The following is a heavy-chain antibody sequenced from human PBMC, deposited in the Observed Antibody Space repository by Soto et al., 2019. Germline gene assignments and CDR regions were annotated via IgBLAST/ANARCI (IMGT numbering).Heavy chain of an antibody. Sequence: VQLLESGGGLVQPGGSLRLSCTASGFTFSSYAMSWVRQAPGKGLEWVSAISGSGGSTYYADSVKGRFTISRDNSKNTLYLQMNSLRAEDTAVYYCAKDYYDSSGYPRANAFDIWGQGTMVTVSS. J-gene: IGHJ3*02. D-gene: IGHD3-22*01. V-gene: IGHV3-23*01. CDR1: GFTFSSYA. CDR3: AKDYYDSSGYPRANAFDI. CDR2: ISGSGGST.